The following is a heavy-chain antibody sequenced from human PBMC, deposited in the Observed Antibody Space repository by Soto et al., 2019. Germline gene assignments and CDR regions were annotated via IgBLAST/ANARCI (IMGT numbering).Heavy chain of an antibody. Sequence: SEPLSLTCTVSGGSISSYYWSWIRQPPGKVLEWIGYIYYSGSTNYNPSLKSRVTISVDTSKNQFSLKLSSVTAADTAVYYCARVTRILYSSGPYPTMDVWGQGTTVNVSS. CDR3: ARVTRILYSSGPYPTMDV. J-gene: IGHJ6*02. D-gene: IGHD6-19*01. CDR2: IYYSGST. V-gene: IGHV4-59*01. CDR1: GGSISSYY.